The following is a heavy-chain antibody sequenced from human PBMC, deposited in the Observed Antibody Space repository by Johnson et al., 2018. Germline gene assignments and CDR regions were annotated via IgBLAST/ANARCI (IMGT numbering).Heavy chain of an antibody. J-gene: IGHJ4*02. CDR3: AKDADGSGYFDR. CDR1: DSTFDEYM. CDR2: LSWDGISM. V-gene: IGHV3-43*01. D-gene: IGHD1-1*01. Sequence: VQLVQSGGAVVHPGGSLRLSCTASDSTFDEYMMHWVRQAPGKALEWVSLLSWDGISMFYSDSVRGRFVISRDNRKNSLYLQMNSLTTEDTAFYYCAKDADGSGYFDRWGQGALVTVSA.